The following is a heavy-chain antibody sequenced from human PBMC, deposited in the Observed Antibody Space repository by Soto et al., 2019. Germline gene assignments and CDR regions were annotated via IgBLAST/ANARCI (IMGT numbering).Heavy chain of an antibody. Sequence: DSVKVSCKASGYTFTSYGISWVRQAPGQGLEWMGWISAYNGNTNYAQKLQGRVTMTTDTSTSTAYMELRSLRSDDTAVYYCARGRAARGALYVLTWFDPWGQGTLVTVSS. D-gene: IGHD3-10*01. CDR2: ISAYNGNT. CDR1: GYTFTSYG. J-gene: IGHJ5*02. CDR3: ARGRAARGALYVLTWFDP. V-gene: IGHV1-18*01.